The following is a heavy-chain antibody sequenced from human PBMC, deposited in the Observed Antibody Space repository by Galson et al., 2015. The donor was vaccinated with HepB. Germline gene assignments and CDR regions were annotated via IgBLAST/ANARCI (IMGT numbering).Heavy chain of an antibody. CDR3: VSAPNSYYFDD. J-gene: IGHJ4*02. CDR1: GGSISTYY. CDR2: ISYSGDT. V-gene: IGHV4-59*01. Sequence: ETLSLTCTVSGGSISTYYWSWIRQFPGKGLEWIGYISYSGDTNYNPSLKSRVTISLDTSKNQFSLRLNSVTAADTAVYYCVSAPNSYYFDDWGQGTLVTVSS. D-gene: IGHD1-1*01.